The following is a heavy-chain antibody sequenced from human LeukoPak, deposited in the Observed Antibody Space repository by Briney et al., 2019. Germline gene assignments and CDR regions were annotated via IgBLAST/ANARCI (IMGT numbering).Heavy chain of an antibody. CDR3: ARETHYGGNLASIQYYFDY. CDR2: IIPILGIA. Sequence: SVKVSCKASGGTFSSYAISWVRQAPGQGLEWMGRIIPILGIANYAQKFQGRVAITADKSTSTAYMELSSLRSEDTAVYYCARETHYGGNLASIQYYFDYWGQGTLVTVSS. D-gene: IGHD4-23*01. CDR1: GGTFSSYA. J-gene: IGHJ4*02. V-gene: IGHV1-69*04.